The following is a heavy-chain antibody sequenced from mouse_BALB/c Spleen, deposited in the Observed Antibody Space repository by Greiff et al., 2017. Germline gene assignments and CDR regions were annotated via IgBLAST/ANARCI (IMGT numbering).Heavy chain of an antibody. D-gene: IGHD2-1*01. CDR2: IDPANGNT. Sequence: EVKLMESGAELVKPGASVKLSCTASGFNIKDTYMHWVKQRPEQGLEWIGRIDPANGNTKYDPKFQGKATITADTSSNTAYMQLSSLTSEDTAVYYCARGNYVAWFAYWGQGTLVTVSA. V-gene: IGHV14-3*02. J-gene: IGHJ3*01. CDR3: ARGNYVAWFAY. CDR1: GFNIKDTY.